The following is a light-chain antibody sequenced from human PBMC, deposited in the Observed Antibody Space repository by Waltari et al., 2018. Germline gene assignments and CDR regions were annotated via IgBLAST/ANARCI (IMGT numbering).Light chain of an antibody. CDR3: SSRGSSDNHAVV. Sequence: SELTQDTSVSVALGQTVRITCQGVTPRGHFVNRYQQKPGQAPILVISDKNSRPSGIPDRFFCSTSGETASLTITGTQAEDEAAYYCSSRGSSDNHAVVFGGGTNLTVL. CDR1: TPRGHF. V-gene: IGLV3-19*01. CDR2: DKN. J-gene: IGLJ2*01.